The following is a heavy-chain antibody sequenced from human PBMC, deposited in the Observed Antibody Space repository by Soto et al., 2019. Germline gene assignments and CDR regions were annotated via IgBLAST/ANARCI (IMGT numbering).Heavy chain of an antibody. CDR3: ARSAEYCTNGVCYWDYYYYYMDV. D-gene: IGHD2-8*01. V-gene: IGHV4-59*12. Sequence: SETLSLTCTVSGGSISSYYWSWIRQPPGKGLEWIGYIYYSGSTNYNPSLKSRVTISVDTSKNQFSLKLSSVTAADTAVYYCARSAEYCTNGVCYWDYYYYYMDVWGKGTTVTVSS. CDR1: GGSISSYY. CDR2: IYYSGST. J-gene: IGHJ6*03.